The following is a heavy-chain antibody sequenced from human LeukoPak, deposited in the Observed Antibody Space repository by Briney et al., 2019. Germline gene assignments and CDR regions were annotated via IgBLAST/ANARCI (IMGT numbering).Heavy chain of an antibody. CDR3: ARGSFWGYSSSWYFGY. CDR1: GYTFTSYD. J-gene: IGHJ4*02. V-gene: IGHV1-8*01. CDR2: MNPNSGNT. Sequence: PGASVKVSCKASGYTFTSYDINWVRQATGQGLEWMGWMNPNSGNTGYAQKFQGRVTMTRNTSISTAYMELSSLRSEDTAVYYCARGSFWGYSSSWYFGYWGQGTLATVSS. D-gene: IGHD6-13*01.